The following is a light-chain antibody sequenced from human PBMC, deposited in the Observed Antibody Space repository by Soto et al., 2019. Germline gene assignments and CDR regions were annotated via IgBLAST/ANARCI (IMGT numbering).Light chain of an antibody. CDR2: GAS. V-gene: IGKV3-20*01. CDR1: QSVSSSY. Sequence: EIVLTQSPGTLSWSPGERATLSGRASQSVSSSYLAWYKQKPGQAPRLLIYGASRRATGIPDRFSGSGSGTDFTLTISRLEPEDFAVYYCQQFSSYPLTFGGGTKVDIK. CDR3: QQFSSYPLT. J-gene: IGKJ4*01.